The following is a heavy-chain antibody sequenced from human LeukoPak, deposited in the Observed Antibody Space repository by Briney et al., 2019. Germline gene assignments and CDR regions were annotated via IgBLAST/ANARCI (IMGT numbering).Heavy chain of an antibody. CDR2: IWYDGSNK. V-gene: IGHV3-33*01. Sequence: GRSLRLSCAASGFTFSSYGMHWVRQAPGKGLEWVAVIWYDGSNKYYADSVKGRFTISRDNSKNTLYLQMNSLRAEDTAVYYCARAYYDSSYYFDYWGQGTLVTVSS. CDR3: ARAYYDSSYYFDY. CDR1: GFTFSSYG. D-gene: IGHD3-22*01. J-gene: IGHJ4*02.